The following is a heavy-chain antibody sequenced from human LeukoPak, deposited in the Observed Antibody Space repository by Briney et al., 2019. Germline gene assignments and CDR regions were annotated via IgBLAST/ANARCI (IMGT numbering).Heavy chain of an antibody. D-gene: IGHD6-25*01. V-gene: IGHV4-39*01. CDR2: IYSSGST. CDR3: AKSGGYGLIDY. Sequence: SETLSLTCTVSGGSISSSSYYWGWIRQPPGKGLEWIGSIYSSGSTYYNSSLKSRVTISIDTSKNQVSLKMSSVTAADTAVYYCAKSGGYGLIDYWGQGTLGTVSS. CDR1: GGSISSSSYY. J-gene: IGHJ4*01.